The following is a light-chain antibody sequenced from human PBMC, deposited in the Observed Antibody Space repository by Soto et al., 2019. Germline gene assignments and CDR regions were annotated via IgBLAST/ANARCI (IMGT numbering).Light chain of an antibody. J-gene: IGLJ1*01. V-gene: IGLV2-23*02. CDR1: SSGVGSYDL. CDR3: CSYAGVSTFV. CDR2: EVT. Sequence: QSALTQPASVSGSPGQSITISCTGTSSGVGSYDLVSWYQQHPGKAPRLIIYEVTKRPSGVSNRFSGSKSGSTASLTFSGLQAEDEADYFCCSYAGVSTFVFGTGTKVTVL.